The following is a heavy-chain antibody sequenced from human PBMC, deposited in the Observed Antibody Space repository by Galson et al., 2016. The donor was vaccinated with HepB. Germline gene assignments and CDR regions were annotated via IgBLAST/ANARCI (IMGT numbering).Heavy chain of an antibody. D-gene: IGHD1-14*01. J-gene: IGHJ4*02. V-gene: IGHV3-66*04. CDR3: ARHDGNVRPYYFDH. CDR2: IYSGGST. Sequence: SLRLSCAASGFTVSSNYMTWVRQAPGKGPEWVSVIYSGGSTSYADSVKGRFTISRDNAKNSLFLQMNSLRGEDTAVYYCARHDGNVRPYYFDHWGQGTLVTVSS. CDR1: GFTVSSNY.